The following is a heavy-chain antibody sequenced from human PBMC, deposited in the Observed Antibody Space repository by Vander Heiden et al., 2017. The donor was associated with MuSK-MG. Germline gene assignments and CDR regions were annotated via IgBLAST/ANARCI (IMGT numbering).Heavy chain of an antibody. D-gene: IGHD6-19*01. CDR1: ARSISSSSYY. V-gene: IGHV4-39*01. CDR3: ARNAVIISSGWYYFDY. J-gene: IGHJ4*02. Sequence: QLQLQESCPGLVKPSETLSLPCTVPARSISSSSYYWGWIRQPPGKGLEWIGSIYYSGSTYYNPSLKSRVTISVDTSKNQFSLKLSSVTAADTAVYYCARNAVIISSGWYYFDYWGQGTLVTVSS. CDR2: IYYSGST.